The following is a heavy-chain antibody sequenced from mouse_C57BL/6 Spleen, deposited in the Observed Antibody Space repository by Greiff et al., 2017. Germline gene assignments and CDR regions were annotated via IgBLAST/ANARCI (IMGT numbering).Heavy chain of an antibody. J-gene: IGHJ2*01. CDR2: IYPYNGVS. CDR3: ARLTTVVPFDY. CDR1: GYSFTGYY. V-gene: IGHV1-31*01. Sequence: VHVKQSGPELVKPGASVKISCKASGYSFTGYYMHWVKQSHGNILDWIGYIYPYNGVSSYNQKFKGKATLTVDKSSSTAYMELRSLTSEDSAVYYCARLTTVVPFDYWGQGTTLTVSS. D-gene: IGHD1-1*01.